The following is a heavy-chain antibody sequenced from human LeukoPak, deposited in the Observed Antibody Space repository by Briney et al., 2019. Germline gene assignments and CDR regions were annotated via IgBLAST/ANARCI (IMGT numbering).Heavy chain of an antibody. CDR3: TKTGGPWD. Sequence: GGSLRLSCAASGFTVSNSFMSWIRQAPGKGLEWVSVIYSDGTSYYADSVKARFSVSRDNSKNSLYLQMNSLRVEDTAMYYCTKTGGPWDWGQGTLVTVSS. J-gene: IGHJ4*02. CDR1: GFTVSNSF. D-gene: IGHD7-27*01. V-gene: IGHV3-53*01. CDR2: IYSDGTS.